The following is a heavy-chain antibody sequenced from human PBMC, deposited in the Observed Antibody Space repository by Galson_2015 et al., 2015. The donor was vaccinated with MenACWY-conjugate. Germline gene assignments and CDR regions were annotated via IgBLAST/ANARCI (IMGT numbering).Heavy chain of an antibody. CDR3: ARKEGRGTGVFHGMDV. CDR1: GFTFSTYW. D-gene: IGHD3-10*01. CDR2: ANSDGRST. Sequence: SLRLSCAASGFTFSTYWMHWVRQAPGKGLVWVSRANSDGRSTSYADSVKGRFSISRDNAKNTLYLQMHSLRADDTAVYYCARKEGRGTGVFHGMDVWGQGTTVTVSS. V-gene: IGHV3-74*01. J-gene: IGHJ6*02.